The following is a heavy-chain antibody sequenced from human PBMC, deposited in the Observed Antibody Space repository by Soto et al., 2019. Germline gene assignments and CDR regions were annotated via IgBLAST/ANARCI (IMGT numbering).Heavy chain of an antibody. J-gene: IGHJ6*02. V-gene: IGHV5-51*01. CDR2: IYPGDSDT. Sequence: PGESLKSSCKGSGYSFTSYWIGWVRQMPGKGLEWMGIIYPGDSDTRYSPSFQGQVTISADKSISTAYLQWSSLKASDTAMYYCARLDIVVVPAAMLLDYYYYYGMDVWGQGTTVTVSS. CDR3: ARLDIVVVPAAMLLDYYYYYGMDV. CDR1: GYSFTSYW. D-gene: IGHD2-2*01.